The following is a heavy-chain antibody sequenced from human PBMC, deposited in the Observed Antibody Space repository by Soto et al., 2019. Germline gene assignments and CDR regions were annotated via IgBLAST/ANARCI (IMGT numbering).Heavy chain of an antibody. Sequence: GSVKVSCKTSGYTFTSYGITWVRQAPGQGLEWMGWISAYNGNTKYAQNLHGRVTMTTDTSTSTAYMELSSLRSEDTAVYYCARERPQGAWFDPWGQGTLVTVSS. J-gene: IGHJ5*02. CDR1: GYTFTSYG. D-gene: IGHD3-16*01. V-gene: IGHV1-18*04. CDR2: ISAYNGNT. CDR3: ARERPQGAWFDP.